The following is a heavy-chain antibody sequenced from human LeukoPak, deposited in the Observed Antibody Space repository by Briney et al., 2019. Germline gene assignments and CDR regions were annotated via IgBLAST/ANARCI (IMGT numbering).Heavy chain of an antibody. CDR1: GYTFTGYY. CDR2: INPNSGGT. J-gene: IGHJ3*02. CDR3: ARVTASISAFDI. D-gene: IGHD2/OR15-2a*01. V-gene: IGHV1-2*02. Sequence: ASVKVSCKAPGYTFTGYYMHWVRQAPGQGLEWMGWINPNSGGTNYAQKFQGRVTMTRDTSISTAYMELSRLRSDDTAVYYCARVTASISAFDIWGQGTMVTVS.